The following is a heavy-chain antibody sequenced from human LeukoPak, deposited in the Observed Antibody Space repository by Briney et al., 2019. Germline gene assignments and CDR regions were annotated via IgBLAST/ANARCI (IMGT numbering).Heavy chain of an antibody. CDR3: ARRLVWEYYFDY. J-gene: IGHJ4*02. CDR2: MHHSGST. V-gene: IGHV4-38-2*02. D-gene: IGHD1-26*01. CDR1: LYSMNSGYY. Sequence: SETLSLTCRVSLYSMNSGYYWGWIRQSPGKGLEWIGSMHHSGSTDFNPSLRSRVTISGDTSKNQFSLKLSSVTAADTAVYYCARRLVWEYYFDYWGQGTLVTVSS.